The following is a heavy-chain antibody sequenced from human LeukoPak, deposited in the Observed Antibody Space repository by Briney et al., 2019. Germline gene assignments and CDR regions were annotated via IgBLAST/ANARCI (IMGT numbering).Heavy chain of an antibody. Sequence: SETLSLTCTVSGGSISSYYWSWIRQPPGKGLEWIGYIYYSGSTNYNPSLKSRVTISVDTSKNQFSLKLSSVTAADTAVYYCARYDYGVMNFDYWGQGTLVTVSS. CDR3: ARYDYGVMNFDY. V-gene: IGHV4-59*01. J-gene: IGHJ4*02. CDR2: IYYSGST. CDR1: GGSISSYY. D-gene: IGHD4-17*01.